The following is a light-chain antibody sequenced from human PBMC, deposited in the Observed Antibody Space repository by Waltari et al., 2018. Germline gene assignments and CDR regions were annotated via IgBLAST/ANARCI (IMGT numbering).Light chain of an antibody. J-gene: IGLJ1*01. Sequence: QAVLTQPASLSASPGASASPTCTLRSGIPVAFYKIYWYQQKPGSPPQYLLSYRSDSDKHQGSGVPSRFSASKDASANAGILLISSLQSEDEADYYCLIWHSSAYVFGAGTRVTVL. CDR3: LIWHSSAYV. CDR1: SGIPVAFYK. V-gene: IGLV5-45*01. CDR2: YRSDSDK.